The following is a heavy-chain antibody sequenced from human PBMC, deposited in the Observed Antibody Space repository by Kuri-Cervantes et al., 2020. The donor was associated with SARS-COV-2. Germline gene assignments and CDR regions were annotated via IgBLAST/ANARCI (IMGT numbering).Heavy chain of an antibody. CDR3: ASVGYSGYDPHCGMDV. J-gene: IGHJ6*02. V-gene: IGHV1-18*01. D-gene: IGHD5-12*01. CDR2: ISAYNGNT. Sequence: ASVKVSCKASGYTFTSYVISWVRQAPGQGLEWMGWISAYNGNTNYAQKLQGRVTITTDTSTSTAYMELRSLRSEDTAVYYRASVGYSGYDPHCGMDVWGQGTTVTVSS. CDR1: GYTFTSYV.